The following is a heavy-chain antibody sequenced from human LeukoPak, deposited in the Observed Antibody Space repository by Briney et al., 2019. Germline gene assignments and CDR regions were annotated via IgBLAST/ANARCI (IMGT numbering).Heavy chain of an antibody. CDR3: TRVGYIDEGIDY. D-gene: IGHD5-24*01. CDR1: GFIFSNYG. Sequence: GGSLRLSCAASGFIFSNYGMNWVRQAPGKGLEWVANIKQDGSKKSYVDSVKGRFTISRDNAKNSLYLQMNSLRAEDTAIYYCTRVGYIDEGIDYWGQGTLVTVSS. CDR2: IKQDGSKK. V-gene: IGHV3-7*04. J-gene: IGHJ4*02.